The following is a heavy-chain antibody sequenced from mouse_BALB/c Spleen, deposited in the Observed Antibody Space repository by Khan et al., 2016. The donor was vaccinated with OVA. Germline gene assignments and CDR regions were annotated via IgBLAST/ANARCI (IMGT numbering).Heavy chain of an antibody. CDR1: GYTFTTYT. V-gene: IGHV1-4*01. Sequence: QVQLKESGAELARPGASVKMSCKASGYTFTTYTIHWVQQRPGKGLEWIGYIIPSNDYTNYNQKFKDRATLTTNKSSSIAYMKLSSLTSEDSAVYYGVREGAYYGSDCGFAYWGQGTLVTVSA. D-gene: IGHD2-14*01. J-gene: IGHJ3*01. CDR2: IIPSNDYT. CDR3: VREGAYYGSDCGFAY.